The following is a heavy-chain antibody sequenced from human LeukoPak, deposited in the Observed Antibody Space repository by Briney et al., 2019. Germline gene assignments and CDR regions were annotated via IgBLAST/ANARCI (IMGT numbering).Heavy chain of an antibody. CDR1: GFTFSSYW. D-gene: IGHD1-26*01. CDR2: INSDGSST. J-gene: IGHJ3*02. V-gene: IGHV3-74*01. CDR3: ARGGMSAGFDI. Sequence: PGGSLRLSCAASGFTFSSYWMHWVRQAPGKGPVWVSRINSDGSSTDYADSVKGRFTISSDNAKNTLSLQMNSLRVEDTAVYYCARGGMSAGFDIWGQGTMVTVSS.